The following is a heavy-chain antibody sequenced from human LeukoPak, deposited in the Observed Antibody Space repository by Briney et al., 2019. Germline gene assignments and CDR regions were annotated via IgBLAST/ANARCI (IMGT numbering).Heavy chain of an antibody. CDR2: VWYDESNK. Sequence: GGSLRLSCAASGFMLNNYDMHWVRQAPGRGLEWVAMVWYDESNKYYADSVKGRFTISRDNSKNTLYLQMNNLRVDDTAIYYCARTAGNYIGSGNYYAPDFWGQGTLVTVSS. V-gene: IGHV3-33*01. CDR3: ARTAGNYIGSGNYYAPDF. J-gene: IGHJ4*02. CDR1: GFMLNNYD. D-gene: IGHD3-10*01.